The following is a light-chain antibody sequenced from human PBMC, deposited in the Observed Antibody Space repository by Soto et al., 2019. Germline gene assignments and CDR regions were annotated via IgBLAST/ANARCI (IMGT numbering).Light chain of an antibody. J-gene: IGLJ2*01. Sequence: QSVLTQPASVSGSPGQSITISCTGTGSDVGGYNYVSWYQQHPGKAPKLMIYDVTNRPSGVPNRFSGSKSGNTASLTISGLQTEDEADYYCSSYTSSSTLVFGGGTKLTVL. V-gene: IGLV2-14*01. CDR2: DVT. CDR3: SSYTSSSTLV. CDR1: GSDVGGYNY.